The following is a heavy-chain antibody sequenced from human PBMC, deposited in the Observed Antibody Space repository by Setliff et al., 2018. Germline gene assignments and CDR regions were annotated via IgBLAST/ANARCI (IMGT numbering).Heavy chain of an antibody. Sequence: ASVKVSCKAPGGTFSSYAISWVRQAPGQGLEWMGRIIPIFGTANYAQKFQGRVTITADKSTSTAYMELSSLRSEDTAVYYCARGRHPPWSGYPYYYMDVWGKGTTVTAP. CDR3: ARGRHPPWSGYPYYYMDV. D-gene: IGHD3-3*01. V-gene: IGHV1-69*06. CDR2: IIPIFGTA. J-gene: IGHJ6*03. CDR1: GGTFSSYA.